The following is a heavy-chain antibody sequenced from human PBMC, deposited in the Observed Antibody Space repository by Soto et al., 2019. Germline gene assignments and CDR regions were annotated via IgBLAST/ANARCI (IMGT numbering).Heavy chain of an antibody. V-gene: IGHV3-30*19. CDR3: ARDYYKYYDSSGYYRSPAY. Sequence: GGSLRLSCAVSGFIFSDFYMHWVRQAPGKGLEWVALISYDGSDKDYADSVKGRFTISRDNSRNTLFLQMNSLRAEDTAVYYCARDYYKYYDSSGYYRSPAYWGQGTLVTVSS. D-gene: IGHD3-22*01. CDR2: ISYDGSDK. CDR1: GFIFSDFY. J-gene: IGHJ4*02.